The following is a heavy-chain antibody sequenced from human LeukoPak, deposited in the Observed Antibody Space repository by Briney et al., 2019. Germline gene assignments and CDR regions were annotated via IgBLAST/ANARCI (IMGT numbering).Heavy chain of an antibody. J-gene: IGHJ4*02. CDR3: ARSPPQRWLQIDY. CDR1: GGSISTSNYY. V-gene: IGHV4-39*07. D-gene: IGHD5-24*01. Sequence: SETLSLTCTVSGGSISTSNYYWGWIRQPPGKGLEWIGNIFYSGSTYYSPSLKSRVTISVDTSKNQFSLKLSSVTAADTAVYYCARSPPQRWLQIDYWGQGTLVTVSS. CDR2: IFYSGST.